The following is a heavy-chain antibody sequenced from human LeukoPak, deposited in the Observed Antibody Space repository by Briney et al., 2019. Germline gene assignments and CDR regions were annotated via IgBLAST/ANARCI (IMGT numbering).Heavy chain of an antibody. V-gene: IGHV3-48*01. CDR1: GFTFSDYS. J-gene: IGHJ4*02. CDR3: ARGSRKTGFDY. Sequence: PGGSLRLSCAASGFTFSDYSMNWVRQAPGKGPEWVSYISRSGTTMYYADSVKGRFIISRDNAKISLYLQMNSLRAEDTAVYYCARGSRKTGFDYWGQGSLVIVSS. CDR2: ISRSGTTM. D-gene: IGHD6-6*01.